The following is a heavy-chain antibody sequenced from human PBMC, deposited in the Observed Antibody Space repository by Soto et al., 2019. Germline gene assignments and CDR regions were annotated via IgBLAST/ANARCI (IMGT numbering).Heavy chain of an antibody. Sequence: QVPLVESGGGVVQPGRSLRLSCAASGFTFSSYGMHWVRQAPGKGLEWVAVIWYDGSNKYYADSVKGRFTISRDNSKNPLYLQMNSLGAEDTAVYYCARDTPRYCSGGSCNYGMDVWGQGTTVTVSS. CDR1: GFTFSSYG. J-gene: IGHJ6*02. CDR3: ARDTPRYCSGGSCNYGMDV. CDR2: IWYDGSNK. V-gene: IGHV3-33*01. D-gene: IGHD2-15*01.